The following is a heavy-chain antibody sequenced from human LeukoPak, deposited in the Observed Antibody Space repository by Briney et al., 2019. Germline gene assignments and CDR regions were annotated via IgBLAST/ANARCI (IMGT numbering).Heavy chain of an antibody. CDR1: GGSISSGGYY. D-gene: IGHD2-15*01. Sequence: SETLSLTCTVSGGSISSGGYYWSWIRQHPGKGLEWIGCIYYSGSTYYNPSLKSRVTISVDTSKNQFSLKLSSVTAADTAVYYCARDGAVAATRGAFDIWGQGTMVTVSS. CDR3: ARDGAVAATRGAFDI. V-gene: IGHV4-31*03. CDR2: IYYSGST. J-gene: IGHJ3*02.